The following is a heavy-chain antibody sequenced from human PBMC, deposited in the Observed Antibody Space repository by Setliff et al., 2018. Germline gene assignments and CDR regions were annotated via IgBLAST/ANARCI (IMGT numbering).Heavy chain of an antibody. CDR1: GYTFTGYY. Sequence: ASVKVSCKASGYTFTGYYMHWVRQAPGQGLEWMGWINPNSGGTNYAQKFQGWVTMTRDTSISTAYMELSRLRSDDTAVYYCARDLLYSGSYFGYCYGMDVWGRGTTVTVSS. D-gene: IGHD1-26*01. J-gene: IGHJ6*02. CDR2: INPNSGGT. V-gene: IGHV1-2*04. CDR3: ARDLLYSGSYFGYCYGMDV.